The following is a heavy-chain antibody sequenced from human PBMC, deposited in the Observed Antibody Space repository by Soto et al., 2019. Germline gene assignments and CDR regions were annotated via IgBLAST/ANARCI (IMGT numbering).Heavy chain of an antibody. D-gene: IGHD3-10*01. V-gene: IGHV3-30-3*01. Sequence: QVQMVESGGGVVQPGRSLRLSCAASGFTFSSYAMQWVRQAPGKGLEWVAVISYDGRNKYYADSVKGRFTISRDNSKNTLYLQMNSLRAEDTAVYYCARPDYGSGSYPDYWGQGTLVTVSS. J-gene: IGHJ4*02. CDR3: ARPDYGSGSYPDY. CDR1: GFTFSSYA. CDR2: ISYDGRNK.